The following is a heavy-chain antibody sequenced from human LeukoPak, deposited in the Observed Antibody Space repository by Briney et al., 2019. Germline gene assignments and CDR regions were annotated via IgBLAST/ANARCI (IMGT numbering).Heavy chain of an antibody. D-gene: IGHD3-16*02. J-gene: IGHJ4*02. CDR3: ARSYYVWGSYPPDDY. CDR1: GFTFNSYW. V-gene: IGHV3-7*01. CDR2: IKQDGSEK. Sequence: GGSLRLSCAASGFTFNSYWMSWVRQAPGKGLEWVANIKQDGSEKYYVDSVKGRFTISRDNAKNSLYLQMNSLRAEDTAVYYCARSYYVWGSYPPDDYWGQGTLVTVSS.